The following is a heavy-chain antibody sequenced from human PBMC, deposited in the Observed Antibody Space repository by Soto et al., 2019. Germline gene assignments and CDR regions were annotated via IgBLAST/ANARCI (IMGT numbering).Heavy chain of an antibody. J-gene: IGHJ4*02. CDR1: GFTFSSYA. CDR3: AKVFNSDYIWGSYRYTLDY. V-gene: IGHV3-23*01. Sequence: GGSLRLSCAASGFTFSSYAMSWVRQAPGKGLEWVSAISGSGGSTYYADSVKGRFTISRDNSKNTLYLQMNSLRAEDTAVYYCAKVFNSDYIWGSYRYTLDYWGQGTLVTVSS. D-gene: IGHD3-16*02. CDR2: ISGSGGST.